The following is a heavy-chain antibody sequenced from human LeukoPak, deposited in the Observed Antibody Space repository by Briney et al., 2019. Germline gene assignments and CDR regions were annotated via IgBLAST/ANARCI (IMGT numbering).Heavy chain of an antibody. J-gene: IGHJ3*02. V-gene: IGHV5-51*01. CDR3: TSRWILDAFDI. CDR1: GYSFTSYW. Sequence: GESPKISCQGSGYSFTSYWIGWVRQMPGKGLEWMGIIYPGDSDTRYSPSFQGQVTISADKSISTAYLQWSSLKASDTAIYYCTSRWILDAFDIWGQGTMVTVSS. D-gene: IGHD4-23*01. CDR2: IYPGDSDT.